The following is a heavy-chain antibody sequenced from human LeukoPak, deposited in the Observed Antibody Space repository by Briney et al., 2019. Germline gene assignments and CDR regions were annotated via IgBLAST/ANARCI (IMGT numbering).Heavy chain of an antibody. D-gene: IGHD2-2*01. J-gene: IGHJ4*02. V-gene: IGHV3-21*01. CDR1: GFTFSSYS. Sequence: KAGGSLRLSCAASGFTFSSYSMNWVRQAPGKGLEWVSSISSSSSYIYYADSVKGRFTISRDNAKNSLYLQMNSLRAEDTAVYYCATDLGYCSSTSCSPMSHGRYSDYWGQGTLVTVSS. CDR3: ATDLGYCSSTSCSPMSHGRYSDY. CDR2: ISSSSSYI.